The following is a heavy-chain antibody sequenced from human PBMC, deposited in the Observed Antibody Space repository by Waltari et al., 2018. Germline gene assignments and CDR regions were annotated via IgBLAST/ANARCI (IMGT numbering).Heavy chain of an antibody. Sequence: QVQLVESGGGVVQPGGSLRLSCAASGFPFSSYGMHWVRQAPGKGLEWVAFIRYDGSNKYYADSVKGRFTISRDNSKNTLYLQMNSLRAEDTAVYYCAKGSYSGWFDYWGQGTLVTVSS. CDR2: IRYDGSNK. J-gene: IGHJ4*02. CDR1: GFPFSSYG. V-gene: IGHV3-30*02. CDR3: AKGSYSGWFDY. D-gene: IGHD6-19*01.